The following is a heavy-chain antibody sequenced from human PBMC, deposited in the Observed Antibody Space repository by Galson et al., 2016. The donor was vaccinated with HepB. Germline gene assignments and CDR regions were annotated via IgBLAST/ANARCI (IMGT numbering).Heavy chain of an antibody. V-gene: IGHV3-7*01. CDR2: IKQDGSEK. Sequence: SLRLSCAASGYPFEKCWLSWVRQAPGKGLEWVANIKQDGSEKYYGESVKGRFTIYRDNGRNSVYLQMNDLRGDETARYYCAREGPRRISVAEMGFFYYWGRGSLVTVSS. D-gene: IGHD2-15*01. CDR1: GYPFEKCW. CDR3: AREGPRRISVAEMGFFYY. J-gene: IGHJ4*02.